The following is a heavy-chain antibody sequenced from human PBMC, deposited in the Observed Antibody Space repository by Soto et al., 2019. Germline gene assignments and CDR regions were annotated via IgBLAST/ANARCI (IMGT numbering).Heavy chain of an antibody. J-gene: IGHJ4*02. CDR1: GFTFTSYA. V-gene: IGHV3-23*01. D-gene: IGHD4-4*01. CDR2: ISGGGAST. Sequence: EVQLLESGGGLVQPGGSLRLSCAASGFTFTSYAINWVRQAPGEGLEWVSTISGGGASTYYSDSVKGRFTISRDNSKNTLYLQMNSLRAEDTAVYYCARDDRRSNPPYYFDYWGQGTLVTVSS. CDR3: ARDDRRSNPPYYFDY.